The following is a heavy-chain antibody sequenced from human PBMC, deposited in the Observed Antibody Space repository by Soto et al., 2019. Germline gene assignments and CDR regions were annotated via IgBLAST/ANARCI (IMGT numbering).Heavy chain of an antibody. CDR3: AKDRAAGSVRNWFDP. Sequence: GGSLRLSCAASGFTFSSYAMSWVRQAPGKGLEWVSAISGSGGSTYYADSVKGRFTISRDNSKNTLYLQMNSLRAEDTAVYYCAKDRAAGSVRNWFDPWGQGTLVTVSS. V-gene: IGHV3-23*01. D-gene: IGHD6-13*01. J-gene: IGHJ5*02. CDR2: ISGSGGST. CDR1: GFTFSSYA.